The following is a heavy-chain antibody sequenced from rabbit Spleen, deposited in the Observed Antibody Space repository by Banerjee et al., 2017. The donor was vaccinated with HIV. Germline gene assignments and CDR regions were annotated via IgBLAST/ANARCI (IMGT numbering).Heavy chain of an antibody. D-gene: IGHD1-1*01. Sequence: QEQLEESGGGPAKPGGTLTLTCTVSGFSFSSNWICWVRQAPGKGLEWIACSDTSDGDTDYANWPKGRFTISKASSTTVTLQMTSLTAADTATYFCARNYVNVFDPWGPGTLVTVS. V-gene: IGHV1S45*01. CDR1: GFSFSSNW. J-gene: IGHJ2*01. CDR3: ARNYVNVFDP. CDR2: SDTSDGDT.